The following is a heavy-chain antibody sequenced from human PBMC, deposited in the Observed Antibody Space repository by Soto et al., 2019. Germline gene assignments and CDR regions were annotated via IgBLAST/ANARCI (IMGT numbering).Heavy chain of an antibody. CDR3: ARGSYRAFDY. CDR2: IYGGGAT. J-gene: IGHJ4*02. D-gene: IGHD4-4*01. V-gene: IGHV3-53*01. Sequence: GSLRLSCAASEFSVSDNFLSWVRQAPGKGLEWVSGIYGGGATFYADSVKGRFTFSRDNSKNTVYLEMNSLRVEDTAVYYCARGSYRAFDYWGQGTPVTVSS. CDR1: EFSVSDNF.